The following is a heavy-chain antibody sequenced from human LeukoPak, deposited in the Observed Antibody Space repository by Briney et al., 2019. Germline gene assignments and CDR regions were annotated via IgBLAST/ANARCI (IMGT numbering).Heavy chain of an antibody. V-gene: IGHV1-69*13. J-gene: IGHJ3*02. D-gene: IGHD1-26*01. CDR3: ATSGADDAFDI. CDR2: IIPIFGTA. Sequence: GASVKVSCKASGGTFSSYAISWVRQAPGQGLEWMGGIIPIFGTANYAQKFQGRVTITADESTSTAYMELSSLRSEDTAVYYCATSGADDAFDIWGQGTMVTVSS. CDR1: GGTFSSYA.